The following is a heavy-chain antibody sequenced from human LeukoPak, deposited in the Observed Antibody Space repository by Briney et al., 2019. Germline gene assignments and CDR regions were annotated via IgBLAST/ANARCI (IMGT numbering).Heavy chain of an antibody. CDR3: ARGMISISQPLYFDY. CDR2: IYSGGRT. CDR1: GFTVSSDY. V-gene: IGHV3-53*01. D-gene: IGHD3-16*01. J-gene: IGHJ4*02. Sequence: PGGSLRLSCAASGFTVSSDYMSWVRQAPGKGLERVSVIYSGGRTYYADSVKGRFTISRDNSKNTLFLQMNSLRAEDTAVYYCARGMISISQPLYFDYWGQGTLVTVSS.